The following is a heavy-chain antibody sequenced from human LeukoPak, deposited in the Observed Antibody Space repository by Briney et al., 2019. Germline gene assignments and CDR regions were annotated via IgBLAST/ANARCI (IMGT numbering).Heavy chain of an antibody. Sequence: GGSLRLSRAASGFTFNTHAMSWVRQAPGKGLEWVSGINGNGASTYYSDSVKGRFTISRDNSKNTLYLQMSSLRAEDTAIYYCAKDQGYSYYYLDYWGQGTLVTVSS. CDR1: GFTFNTHA. J-gene: IGHJ4*02. V-gene: IGHV3-23*01. CDR2: INGNGAST. D-gene: IGHD5-18*01. CDR3: AKDQGYSYYYLDY.